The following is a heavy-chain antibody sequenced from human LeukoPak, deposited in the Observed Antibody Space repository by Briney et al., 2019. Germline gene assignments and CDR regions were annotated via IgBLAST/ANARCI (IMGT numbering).Heavy chain of an antibody. Sequence: ASVKVSCKPSGYTFTGYHIHWVRQAPGQGLEWMGWINPESCATNYAQKFQGRVTLTTDASISTAYMDLSSLTSDDTALYYCAYRGDTFAYDHWGQGTLVTVSS. CDR3: AYRGDTFAYDH. J-gene: IGHJ4*02. CDR2: INPESCAT. CDR1: GYTFTGYH. D-gene: IGHD5-18*01. V-gene: IGHV1-2*02.